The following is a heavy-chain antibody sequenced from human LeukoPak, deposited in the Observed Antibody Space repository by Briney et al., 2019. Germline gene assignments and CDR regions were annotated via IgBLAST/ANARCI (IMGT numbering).Heavy chain of an antibody. J-gene: IGHJ5*02. CDR3: ARISPRIIAARPNRFDP. D-gene: IGHD6-6*01. CDR2: INHSGST. Sequence: SETLSLTCAVYGGSFSGYYWSWIRQPPGKGLEWIGEINHSGSTNYNPSLKSRVTISVDTSKNQFSLKLSSVTAADTAVYYCARISPRIIAARPNRFDPWGQGTLVTVSS. CDR1: GGSFSGYY. V-gene: IGHV4-34*01.